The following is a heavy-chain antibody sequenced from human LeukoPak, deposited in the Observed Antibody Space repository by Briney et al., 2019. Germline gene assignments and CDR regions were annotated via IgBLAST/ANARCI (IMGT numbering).Heavy chain of an antibody. Sequence: ASVKVSCKASGYTFTGYYMHWVRQAPGQGREWMGWINPYSGGTNYAQKFQGRVTMTRDTSISTAYMELSRLRSDDTAVYYCARTDGPYYDFWSGYRGGRFDPWGQGTLVTVSS. CDR3: ARTDGPYYDFWSGYRGGRFDP. CDR2: INPYSGGT. D-gene: IGHD3-3*01. J-gene: IGHJ5*02. V-gene: IGHV1-2*02. CDR1: GYTFTGYY.